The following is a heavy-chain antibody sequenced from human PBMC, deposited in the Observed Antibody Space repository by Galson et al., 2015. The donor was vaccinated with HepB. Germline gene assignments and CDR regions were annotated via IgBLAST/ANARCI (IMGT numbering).Heavy chain of an antibody. CDR2: ISWNSGSI. CDR1: GFTFDDYA. V-gene: IGHV3-9*01. CDR3: AKDRFKVVVAATPTNGWFAP. Sequence: SLRLSCAASGFTFDDYAMHWVRQAPGKGLEWVSGISWNSGSIGYADSVKGRFTISRDNAKNSLYLQMNSLRAEDTALYYCAKDRFKVVVAATPTNGWFAPWGQGTLVTVSS. J-gene: IGHJ5*02. D-gene: IGHD2-15*01.